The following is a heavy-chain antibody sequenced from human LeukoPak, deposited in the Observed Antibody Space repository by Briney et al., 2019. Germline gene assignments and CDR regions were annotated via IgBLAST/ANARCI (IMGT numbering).Heavy chain of an antibody. V-gene: IGHV3-30*03. CDR2: IYYDGSNQ. CDR1: GLRFRNYG. D-gene: IGHD3-3*01. CDR3: ARLCPPSVFWSVYPYYSYGMDV. J-gene: IGHJ6*04. Sequence: PGGSLRLSCVVSGLRFRNYGMHWVRQAPGKGLEWVAVIYYDGSNQYYVDSVKGRFTVSRDNSKNTLYLQMNSLRAEDTAVYYCARLCPPSVFWSVYPYYSYGMDVGGKGPTVTVSS.